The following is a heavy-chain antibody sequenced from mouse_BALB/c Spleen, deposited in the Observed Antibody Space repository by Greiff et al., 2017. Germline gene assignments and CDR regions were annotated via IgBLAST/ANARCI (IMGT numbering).Heavy chain of an antibody. CDR2: ISYSGST. CDR3: AIYYGNYYAMDD. CDR1: GDSITSGY. Sequence: EVMLVESGPSLVKPSQTLSLTCSVTGDSITSGYWNWIRKFPGNKLEYMGYISYSGSTYYNPSLKSRISITRDTSKNQYYLQLNSVTTEDTATYYCAIYYGNYYAMDDWGQGTSVTVSS. J-gene: IGHJ4*01. V-gene: IGHV3-8*02. D-gene: IGHD2-1*01.